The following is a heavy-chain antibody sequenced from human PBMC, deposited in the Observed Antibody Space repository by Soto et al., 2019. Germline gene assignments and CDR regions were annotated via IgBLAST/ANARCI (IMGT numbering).Heavy chain of an antibody. V-gene: IGHV1-2*04. D-gene: IGHD5-12*01. Sequence: QAQLVQSGAEVKEPGASVTVSCRASGDRFTDYYMHWVRQAPGQGLEWMGWINPNSGVTKYAQKFQGWVTMTRDTSTRTVYMQLSRLRFDDTTIYYCARESGGATATLDYYYFYMDVWGTGTTVTVSS. CDR2: INPNSGVT. CDR1: GDRFTDYY. J-gene: IGHJ6*03. CDR3: ARESGGATATLDYYYFYMDV.